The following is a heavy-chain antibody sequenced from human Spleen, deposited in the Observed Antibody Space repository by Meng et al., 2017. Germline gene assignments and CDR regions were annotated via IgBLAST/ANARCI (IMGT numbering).Heavy chain of an antibody. CDR3: ARGRDWFSS. Sequence: QVQLVQSGAEVKKPGSSVKVSCKASGVTVISPTFTWVRQAPAQGLEWMGRIVPVLNIVNYAQNFRGRVTIIADKATNTASMELTSLTFEDTAVYYCARGRDWFSSWGQGTLVTVSS. CDR2: IVPVLNIV. J-gene: IGHJ5*01. V-gene: IGHV1-69*02. CDR1: GVTVISPT.